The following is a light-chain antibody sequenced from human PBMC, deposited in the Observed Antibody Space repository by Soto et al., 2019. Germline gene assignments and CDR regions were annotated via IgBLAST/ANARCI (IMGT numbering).Light chain of an antibody. CDR2: DVS. Sequence: QSVLTQPRSVSGSPGQSVTISCTGTSSDVGGYNYVSWYQQHPGRAPKLMIYDVSKRPSGVPDRFSGSKSGNTASLTISGLQAEDEADYYCCSYAGSYTFVSYVFGTGTKVTVL. V-gene: IGLV2-11*01. CDR1: SSDVGGYNY. CDR3: CSYAGSYTFVSYV. J-gene: IGLJ1*01.